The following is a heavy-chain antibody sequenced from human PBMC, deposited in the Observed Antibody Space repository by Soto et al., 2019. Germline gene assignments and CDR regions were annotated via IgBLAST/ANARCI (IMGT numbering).Heavy chain of an antibody. CDR2: ISTYNGNT. D-gene: IGHD7-27*01. Sequence: QVQLLQSGAEVKKPGASVKVSCKASGYKFTTYGITWVRQAPGQGIDWLGGISTYNGNTDYAQNLQDRVTMTTETSTSTAYLEVRSLTSDDTAVYFCARGLGTNGLDVWGQGTTVTVSS. J-gene: IGHJ6*02. CDR1: GYKFTTYG. V-gene: IGHV1-18*04. CDR3: ARGLGTNGLDV.